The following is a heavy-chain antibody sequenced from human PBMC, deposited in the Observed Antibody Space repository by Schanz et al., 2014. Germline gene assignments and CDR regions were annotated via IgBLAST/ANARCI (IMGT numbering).Heavy chain of an antibody. J-gene: IGHJ6*02. CDR1: GFTFSDYY. CDR2: INGGGETT. V-gene: IGHV3-11*01. CDR3: ARGNXXXXV. Sequence: QVHLVESGGGLVKPGGSLRLSCAASGFTFSDYYMTWIRQAPGKGLEWVSYINGGGETTYYADSVRGRFTISRDNAKNSLFLQXXXXXXXDTAKYYCARGNXXXXVWGQGTTVTVSS.